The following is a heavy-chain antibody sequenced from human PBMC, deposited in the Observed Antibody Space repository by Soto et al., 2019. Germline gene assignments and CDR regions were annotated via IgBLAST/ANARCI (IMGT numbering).Heavy chain of an antibody. D-gene: IGHD6-19*01. J-gene: IGHJ4*02. CDR2: IIPIFGTA. CDR3: ARGYSSGWYGGFDY. CDR1: GGTFSSYA. Sequence: ASVKVSCKASGGTFSSYAISWVRQAPGQGLEWMGGIIPIFGTANYAQKFQGRVTITADESTSTAYMELSSLRSEDTAVYYCARGYSSGWYGGFDYWGQGTLVTVSS. V-gene: IGHV1-69*13.